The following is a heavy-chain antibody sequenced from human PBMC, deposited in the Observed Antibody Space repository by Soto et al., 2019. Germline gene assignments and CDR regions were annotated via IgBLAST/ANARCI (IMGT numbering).Heavy chain of an antibody. J-gene: IGHJ4*02. CDR2: TTGSRGSN. CDR3: ETDVGSVVVPAARRFEY. V-gene: IGHV3-23*01. Sequence: GGTLRLSCAASGFTFSSYAMSWVLQAPGKGLESVSATTGSRGSNYYAESVKGPLKIYRQNSKITLYLQMNPLRAEDTDLSYRETDVGSVVVPAARRFEYWGQGTLVTVYS. D-gene: IGHD2-2*01. CDR1: GFTFSSYA.